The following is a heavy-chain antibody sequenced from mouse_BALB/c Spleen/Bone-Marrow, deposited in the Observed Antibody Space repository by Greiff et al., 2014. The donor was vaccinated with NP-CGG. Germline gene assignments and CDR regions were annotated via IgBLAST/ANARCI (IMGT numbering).Heavy chain of an antibody. D-gene: IGHD1-1*01. CDR1: GYSITSGYS. CDR3: AREENYNYHGFDY. Sequence: EVQLQQSGPDLVKPSRSLSLTCTVTGYSITSGYSWYWMRQFAGNIVEWMDYIHYSGSTNYNPSFKSLISITQDTSKNQSFLQLISVTTEDTATYYCAREENYNYHGFDYWGQGTLVTVSA. CDR2: IHYSGST. V-gene: IGHV3-1*02. J-gene: IGHJ3*01.